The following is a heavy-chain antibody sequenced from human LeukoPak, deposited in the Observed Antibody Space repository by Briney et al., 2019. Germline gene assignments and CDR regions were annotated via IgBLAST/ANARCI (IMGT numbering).Heavy chain of an antibody. CDR1: GGSISSYY. CDR2: INHSGST. CDR3: ARGYRAYNWNY. V-gene: IGHV4-34*01. J-gene: IGHJ4*02. Sequence: SETLSLTCTVSGGSISSYYWSWIRQPPGKGLEWIGEINHSGSTNYNPSLKSRVTISVDTSKNQFSLKLSSVTAADTAVYYCARGYRAYNWNYWGQGTLVTVSS. D-gene: IGHD1-20*01.